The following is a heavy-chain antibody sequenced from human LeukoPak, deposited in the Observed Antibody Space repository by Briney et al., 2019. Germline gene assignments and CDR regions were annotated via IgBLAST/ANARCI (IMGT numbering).Heavy chain of an antibody. CDR1: GGSISSYY. J-gene: IGHJ4*02. Sequence: TSETLSLTCTVSGGSISSYYWSWIRQPPGKGLEWIGYISYSGSTNYNPSLKSRVTISVDTSKNQFSLKLSSVTAADTAVYYCARGLLVHVGIFDNWGQGTLVTVSS. V-gene: IGHV4-59*12. CDR2: ISYSGST. CDR3: ARGLLVHVGIFDN. D-gene: IGHD6-13*01.